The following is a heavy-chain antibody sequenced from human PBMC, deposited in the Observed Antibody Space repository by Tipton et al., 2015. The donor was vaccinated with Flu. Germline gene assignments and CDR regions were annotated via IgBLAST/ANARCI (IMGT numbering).Heavy chain of an antibody. CDR1: GGSISSFY. CDR2: IFYSGST. D-gene: IGHD2-15*01. Sequence: LRLSCTVSGGSISSFYWSWVRQPPGKGLEWIGYIFYSGSTNYNPSLKSRVTISVDTSKNQFSLKLTSVTAADTAVSYCARVVCSGGTCYSGDRYGMDVWGQGTTVTVSS. J-gene: IGHJ6*02. CDR3: ARVVCSGGTCYSGDRYGMDV. V-gene: IGHV4-59*01.